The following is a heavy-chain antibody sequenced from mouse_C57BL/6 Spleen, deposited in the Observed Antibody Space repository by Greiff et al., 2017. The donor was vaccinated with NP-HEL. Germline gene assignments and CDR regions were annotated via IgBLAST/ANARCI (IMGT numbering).Heavy chain of an antibody. D-gene: IGHD1-1*01. CDR2: IYPGDGDT. CDR1: GYAFSSYW. Sequence: QVQLQQSGAELVKPGASVKISCKASGYAFSSYWMNWVKQRPGKGLEWIGQIYPGDGDTNYNGKFKGKATLTADKSSSTAYMQLSSLTSEDSAVYFCARHYYYGSSSAWFAYWGQGTLVTVSA. CDR3: ARHYYYGSSSAWFAY. J-gene: IGHJ3*01. V-gene: IGHV1-80*01.